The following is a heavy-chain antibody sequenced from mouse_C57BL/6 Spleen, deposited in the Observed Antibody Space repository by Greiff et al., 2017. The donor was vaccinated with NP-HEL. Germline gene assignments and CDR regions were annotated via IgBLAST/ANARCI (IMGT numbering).Heavy chain of an antibody. J-gene: IGHJ3*01. CDR1: GYTFTDYY. CDR2: IYPGSGNT. V-gene: IGHV1-76*01. Sequence: QVQLQQSGAELVRPGASVKLSCKASGYTFTDYYINWVKQRPGQGLEWIARIYPGSGNTYYNEKFKGKATLTAEKSSSTAYMQLSSLTSEDSAVYFCARGGYYYGSSYGAGFAYWGQGTLVTVSA. CDR3: ARGGYYYGSSYGAGFAY. D-gene: IGHD1-1*01.